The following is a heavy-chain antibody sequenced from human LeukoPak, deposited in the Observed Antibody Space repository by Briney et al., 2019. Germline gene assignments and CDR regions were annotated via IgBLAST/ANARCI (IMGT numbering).Heavy chain of an antibody. Sequence: ASVKVSCKASGYTFTGYYMHWVRQAPGQGLEWMGWINPNSGGTNYAQKFEGRVTMTRDTSISTAYMEVSRLRSDDSAVYYCASDRGGPTGENWFDPWGQGTLVTVSS. D-gene: IGHD3-16*01. CDR2: INPNSGGT. CDR1: GYTFTGYY. V-gene: IGHV1-2*02. CDR3: ASDRGGPTGENWFDP. J-gene: IGHJ5*02.